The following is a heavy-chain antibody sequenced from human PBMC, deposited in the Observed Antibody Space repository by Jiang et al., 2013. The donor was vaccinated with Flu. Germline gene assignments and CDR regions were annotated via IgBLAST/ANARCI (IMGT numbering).Heavy chain of an antibody. CDR1: GFTFSTYW. D-gene: IGHD5-24*01. CDR3: SRGGLEMSDY. Sequence: LVQPGGSLRLSCTASGFTFSTYWMHWVRQTPGKGLVWVSRINPGGTTTNYADSVKGRFTVSRDDAKNTLYLQMNSLRAEDTAVYYCSRGGLEMSDYWGQGTLVTVSS. J-gene: IGHJ4*02. V-gene: IGHV3-74*01. CDR2: INPGGTTT.